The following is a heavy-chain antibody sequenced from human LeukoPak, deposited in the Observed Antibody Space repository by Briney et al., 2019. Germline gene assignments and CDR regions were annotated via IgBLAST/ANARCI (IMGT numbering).Heavy chain of an antibody. D-gene: IGHD3-10*01. CDR2: ISWNSGSI. CDR1: GFTFDDFA. Sequence: GGSLRLSCAASGFTFDDFAMHWVRQAPGKGLEWVSGISWNSGSIGYADSVKGRFTISRDNAKNSLYLQMNSLRAEDTALYYCATDYYYGSGSYYGHPGLDYWGQGTLVTVSS. J-gene: IGHJ4*02. CDR3: ATDYYYGSGSYYGHPGLDY. V-gene: IGHV3-9*01.